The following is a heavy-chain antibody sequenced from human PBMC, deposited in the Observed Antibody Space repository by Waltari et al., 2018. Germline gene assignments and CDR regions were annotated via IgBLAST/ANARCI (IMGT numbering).Heavy chain of an antibody. D-gene: IGHD2-15*01. CDR1: GFTFSSYS. J-gene: IGHJ3*02. CDR3: XXXADRGYSYVPDAFDI. Sequence: EVQLVESGGGLVKPGGSLRLSCAASGFTFSSYSMNWVRQAPGKGLEWVSSISSSSSYISYADXXXXXXXXXXXXXXXXXXXXXXXXXXXXXXXXXXXXXADRGYSYVPDAFDIWGQGTMVTVSS. CDR2: ISSSSSYI. V-gene: IGHV3-21*01.